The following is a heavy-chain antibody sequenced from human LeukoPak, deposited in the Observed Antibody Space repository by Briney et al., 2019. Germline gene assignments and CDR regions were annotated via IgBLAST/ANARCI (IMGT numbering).Heavy chain of an antibody. CDR1: GFTFSSYW. D-gene: IGHD3-3*01. CDR2: IKQDGSEK. Sequence: GGSLRLSCAASGFTFSSYWMSWVCQAPGKGLEWVANIKQDGSEKYYVDSVKGRFTISRDNSKNTLYLQMNSLRAEDTAVYYCARVFRDFWSGYLDYWGQGTLVTVSS. CDR3: ARVFRDFWSGYLDY. J-gene: IGHJ4*02. V-gene: IGHV3-7*03.